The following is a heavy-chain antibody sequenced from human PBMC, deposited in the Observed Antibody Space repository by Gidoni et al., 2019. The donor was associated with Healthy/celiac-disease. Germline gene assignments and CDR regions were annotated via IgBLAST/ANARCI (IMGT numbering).Heavy chain of an antibody. CDR1: GFTFIHYY. J-gene: IGHJ4*02. D-gene: IGHD2-8*01. V-gene: IGHV3-74*01. CDR2: IETDGSST. Sequence: EVHLVQSGGGLVQPGGSLRLSCAASGFTFIHYYMHWVRQAPGKGLVWVSHIETDGSSTNYADSVKGRFTISRDNAKNTLYLQMDSLRAEDTAVYYCTRDNGGFDYWGQGTLVTVSS. CDR3: TRDNGGFDY.